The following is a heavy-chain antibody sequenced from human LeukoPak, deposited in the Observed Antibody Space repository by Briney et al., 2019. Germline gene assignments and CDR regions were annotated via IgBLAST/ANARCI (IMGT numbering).Heavy chain of an antibody. Sequence: GGSLRLSCAASGFTFSSYSMNWVRQAPGKGLEWVSSISSSSSYIYYADSVKGRFTISRDNAKNSLYLQMNSLRPEDTAVYYCAKVKYDYGDPVGWFDPWGQGSLVTVSS. J-gene: IGHJ5*02. CDR2: ISSSSSYI. V-gene: IGHV3-21*04. CDR1: GFTFSSYS. CDR3: AKVKYDYGDPVGWFDP. D-gene: IGHD4-17*01.